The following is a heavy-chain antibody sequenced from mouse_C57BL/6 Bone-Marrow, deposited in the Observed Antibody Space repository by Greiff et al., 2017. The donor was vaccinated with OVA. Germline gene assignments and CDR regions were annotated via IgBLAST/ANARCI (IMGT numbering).Heavy chain of an antibody. V-gene: IGHV1-64*01. J-gene: IGHJ3*01. CDR1: GYTFTSYW. D-gene: IGHD1-1*01. CDR2: IHPNSGST. CDR3: ARDYGSSDGGFAY. Sequence: QVQLQQPGAELVKPGASVKLSCKASGYTFTSYWMHWVKQRPGQGLEWIGMIHPNSGSTNYNEKFKSKATLTVDKSSSTAYMQLSSLTSEDSAVYYCARDYGSSDGGFAYWGQGTLVTVSA.